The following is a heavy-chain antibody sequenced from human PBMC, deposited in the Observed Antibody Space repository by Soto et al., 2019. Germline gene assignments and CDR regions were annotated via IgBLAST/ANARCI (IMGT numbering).Heavy chain of an antibody. CDR2: INYSGST. J-gene: IGHJ5*02. CDR1: GGSFSGYY. Sequence: SETLSLTCAAFGGSFSGYYWNWIRQPPGKGLEWIGTINYSGSTNYNPSLKNRVTISVDTSKNQFSLKLSSVTAADTAVYYCARAISSSPSPGLNWFDPWGQGTLVTVSS. D-gene: IGHD6-6*01. V-gene: IGHV4-34*01. CDR3: ARAISSSPSPGLNWFDP.